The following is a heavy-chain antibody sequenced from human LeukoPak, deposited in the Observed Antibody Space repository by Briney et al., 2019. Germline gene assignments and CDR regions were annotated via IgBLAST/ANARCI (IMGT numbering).Heavy chain of an antibody. CDR1: GFTVSSNY. Sequence: GGSLRLSCAASGFTVSSNYMSWVRQAPGKGLEWVSVIYSGGSAYYADSVKGRFTISRDNSKNTLYLQMNSLRAEDTAVYYCARWGVAAARLSWGPKESNYYNYGMDVWGQGTTVTVSS. D-gene: IGHD2-15*01. V-gene: IGHV3-66*01. J-gene: IGHJ6*02. CDR3: ARWGVAAARLSWGPKESNYYNYGMDV. CDR2: IYSGGSA.